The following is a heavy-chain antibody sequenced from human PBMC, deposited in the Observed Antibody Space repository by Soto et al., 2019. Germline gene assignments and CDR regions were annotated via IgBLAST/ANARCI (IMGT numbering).Heavy chain of an antibody. J-gene: IGHJ4*02. CDR2: IYWDDDK. V-gene: IGHV2-5*02. CDR3: AHIDPEIVTVGGHGGFDY. Sequence: QITLKESGPTLVRPPQTLTLTCTFSGFSLTSGVGVGWIRQPPGKALEWLALIYWDDDKRYSPSLKNRLTINKDTSQNQVVLTMTNVGPVDKATYFCAHIDPEIVTVGGHGGFDYWGQGTLVTVSS. D-gene: IGHD5-12*01. CDR1: GFSLTSGVG.